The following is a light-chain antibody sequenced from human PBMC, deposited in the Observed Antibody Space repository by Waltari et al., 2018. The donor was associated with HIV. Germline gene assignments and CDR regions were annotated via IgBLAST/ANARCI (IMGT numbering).Light chain of an antibody. CDR2: QGN. CDR3: QAWDSNNVV. V-gene: IGLV3-1*01. CDR1: TLGDKY. J-gene: IGLJ2*01. Sequence: SYELTQPPSVSVSPGQTASITCSGDTLGDKYAWWSQRKPRQSPILGINQGNRRPSGIPERFSGSNSGNTATMAISGTQAIDEADDYWQAWDSNNVVFGGGTRLTVL.